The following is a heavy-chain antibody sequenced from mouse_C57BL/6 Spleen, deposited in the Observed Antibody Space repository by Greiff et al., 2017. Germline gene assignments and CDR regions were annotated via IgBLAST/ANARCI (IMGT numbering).Heavy chain of an antibody. J-gene: IGHJ4*01. CDR2: ISSGGSYT. V-gene: IGHV5-6*01. CDR1: GFTFSSYG. D-gene: IGHD1-2*01. Sequence: EVQLVESGGDLVKPGGSLKLSCAASGFTFSSYGMSWVRQTPDKRLEWVATISSGGSYTYYPDSVKGRFTISRDNAKNTLYLQMSSLKSEDTAMYYCARRNYGDYYAMDYWGQGTSVTVSS. CDR3: ARRNYGDYYAMDY.